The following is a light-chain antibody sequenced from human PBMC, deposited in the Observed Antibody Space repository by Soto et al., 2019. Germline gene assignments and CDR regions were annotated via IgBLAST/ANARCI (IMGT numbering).Light chain of an antibody. Sequence: QSVLTQPPSASGTPGQRVTISCSGSSSNIGSNYVYWYQQLPGTAPKLLIYSNNQRPSGVPDRFSGSKSGTSASLAISGLRSEDEADYYCAAWDDSLSGSWVFGGGTKRTVL. CDR3: AAWDDSLSGSWV. V-gene: IGLV1-47*02. CDR2: SNN. CDR1: SSNIGSNY. J-gene: IGLJ3*02.